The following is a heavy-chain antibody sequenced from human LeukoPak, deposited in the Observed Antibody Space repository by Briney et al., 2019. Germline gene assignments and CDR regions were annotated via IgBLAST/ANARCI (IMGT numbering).Heavy chain of an antibody. J-gene: IGHJ4*02. Sequence: ASVKVSCKTSGYNFIGNYMHWVRQAPGQGLEWVGWIKPDTGGTDYAQKFQGRVTVTRDTSISTAYMELSSLTFDDTAVYYCARDLRGNSFDYWGQGTLVTVSS. CDR2: IKPDTGGT. CDR3: ARDLRGNSFDY. CDR1: GYNFIGNY. D-gene: IGHD4-23*01. V-gene: IGHV1-2*02.